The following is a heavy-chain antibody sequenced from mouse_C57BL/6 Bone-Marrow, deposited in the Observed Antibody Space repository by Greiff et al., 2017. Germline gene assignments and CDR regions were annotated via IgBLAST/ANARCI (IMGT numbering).Heavy chain of an antibody. CDR2: INPRTGGT. Sequence: EVMLVESGPELVKPGASVKISCKASGYSFTGYYMNWVKQSPEKSLEWIGEINPRTGGTTYNQKFKAKATLTVDKSSSTAYMQLKSLTAEDSAVYYCARSGGSLAMDYWGQGTSVTVSS. CDR3: ARSGGSLAMDY. D-gene: IGHD6-2*01. J-gene: IGHJ4*01. V-gene: IGHV1-42*01. CDR1: GYSFTGYY.